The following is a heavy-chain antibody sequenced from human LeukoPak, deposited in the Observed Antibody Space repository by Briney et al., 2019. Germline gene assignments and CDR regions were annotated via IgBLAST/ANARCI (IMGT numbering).Heavy chain of an antibody. CDR1: GFTFSSYA. V-gene: IGHV3-21*01. D-gene: IGHD3-10*02. J-gene: IGHJ6*04. CDR2: ISISSSDI. Sequence: GGSLRLSCAASGFTFSSYAMSWVRQAPGKGLEWVSSISISSSDIYYADSVKGRFTISRDNAKNSLYLQMNSLRAEDTAVYYCAELGITMIGGVWGKGTTVTISS. CDR3: AELGITMIGGV.